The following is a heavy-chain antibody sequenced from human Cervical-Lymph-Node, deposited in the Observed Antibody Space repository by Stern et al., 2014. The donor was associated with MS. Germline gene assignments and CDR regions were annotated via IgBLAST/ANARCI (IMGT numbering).Heavy chain of an antibody. CDR3: AREGGNTAEYFQH. J-gene: IGHJ1*01. V-gene: IGHV3-33*01. D-gene: IGHD4-23*01. CDR1: GFTFSSSG. CDR2: IWYDGSNR. Sequence: MQLVESGGGVVQPGRSLRLSCAASGFTFSSSGMHWVRQAPGKGLEWLAIIWYDGSNRYYADSVKGRFTISRDNSKNMLYLQMNSLRVEDTAVYYCAREGGNTAEYFQHWGQGTLVTVSS.